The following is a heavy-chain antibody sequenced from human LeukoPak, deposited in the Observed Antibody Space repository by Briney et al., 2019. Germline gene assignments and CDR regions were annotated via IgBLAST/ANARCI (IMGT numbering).Heavy chain of an antibody. V-gene: IGHV4-59*01. CDR3: ARGGYSYGSLEVFDY. D-gene: IGHD5-18*01. Sequence: AETQTLSCTVSGGSISSYYWSWIRQPPGKGLEWIGYVYYSGSTTYNPSLTSRVTISVDTSKNQFSLRLSSVTAADTAVYYCARGGYSYGSLEVFDYWGQGDLGSASS. CDR1: GGSISSYY. CDR2: VYYSGST. J-gene: IGHJ4*02.